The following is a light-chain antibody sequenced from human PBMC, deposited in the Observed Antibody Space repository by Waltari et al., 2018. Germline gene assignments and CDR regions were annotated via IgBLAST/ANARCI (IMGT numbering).Light chain of an antibody. CDR2: ASV. CDR3: ATWDTSLIAGV. CDR1: RSNIGGNY. Sequence: QSVLTQPPSVSAAPGQKVTISCSGTRSNIGGNYVFWYQQIPGSAPKLHIYASVQRPSWVPGRFSGSKSDSSATLAITGLQTGDEAVYYCATWDTSLIAGVFGGGTTLTVL. J-gene: IGLJ3*02. V-gene: IGLV1-51*01.